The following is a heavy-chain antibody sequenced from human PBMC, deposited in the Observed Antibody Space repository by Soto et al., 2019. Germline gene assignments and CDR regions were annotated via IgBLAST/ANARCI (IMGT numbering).Heavy chain of an antibody. CDR2: ISAYNGNI. D-gene: IGHD2-15*01. CDR1: GYTFSDYG. Sequence: QIQLVQSGPEVKKPGASVKVSCKASGYTFSDYGISWVRQAPGHGLEWMGWISAYNGNINYAQKFRNRVAMTIDRSAHTAYLDLRSLRSDDTAVFYCTRGPPSWELLVEFRSDHCGQGTLVTVSS. J-gene: IGHJ4*02. CDR3: TRGPPSWELLVEFRSDH. V-gene: IGHV1-18*04.